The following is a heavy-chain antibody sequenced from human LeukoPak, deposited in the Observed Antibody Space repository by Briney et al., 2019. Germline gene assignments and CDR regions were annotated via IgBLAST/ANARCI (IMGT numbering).Heavy chain of an antibody. V-gene: IGHV3-74*03. D-gene: IGHD6-19*01. Sequence: GGSLRLSCAASGFTFSGYWMHWVRQAPGKGLVWVSHISSDVSSTTYADSVKGRFTISRDNAKNTLFLQMNSLRAEDTAVYYCARDSITVTGYYYGMDVWGQGTTVTVSS. CDR1: GFTFSGYW. CDR3: ARDSITVTGYYYGMDV. J-gene: IGHJ6*02. CDR2: ISSDVSST.